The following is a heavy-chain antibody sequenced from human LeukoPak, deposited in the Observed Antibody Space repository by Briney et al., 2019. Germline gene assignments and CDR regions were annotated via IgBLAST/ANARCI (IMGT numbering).Heavy chain of an antibody. CDR1: GGSISSYY. CDR3: ARQGYTSSRQVDY. Sequence: SETLSLTCTVSGGSISSYYWGWIRQPPGKGLEWIGSIYYSGSTYYNPSLKSRVTISVDTSKNQFSLKLSSVTAADTAVYYCARQGYTSSRQVDYWGQGTLVTVSS. V-gene: IGHV4-39*01. CDR2: IYYSGST. D-gene: IGHD6-6*01. J-gene: IGHJ4*02.